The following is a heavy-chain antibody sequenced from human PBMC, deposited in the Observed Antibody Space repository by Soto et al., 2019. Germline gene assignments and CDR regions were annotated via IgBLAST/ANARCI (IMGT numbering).Heavy chain of an antibody. V-gene: IGHV4-31*03. CDR2: IYYSGGT. CDR3: ARATPGVAAAGHYYFDY. J-gene: IGHJ4*02. D-gene: IGHD6-13*01. CDR1: GGSISSGGYY. Sequence: SETLSLTCTVSGGSISSGGYYWSWIRQHPGKGLEWIGYIYYSGGTYYNPSLKSRVTISVDTSKNQFSLKLSSVTAADTAVYYCARATPGVAAAGHYYFDYWGQGTLVTVSS.